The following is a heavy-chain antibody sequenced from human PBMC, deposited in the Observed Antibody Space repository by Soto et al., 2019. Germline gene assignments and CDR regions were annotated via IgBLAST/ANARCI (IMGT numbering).Heavy chain of an antibody. CDR3: ARLPPVGYDSSGYYYDY. CDR1: GGSISSSDW. Sequence: QVQLQESGPGLVKPSGTLSLTCAVSGGSISSSDWWSWVRQPPGKGLEWIGDIYHSGSTNYNPSLKSRVTISVDKSKNQFSLKLSSVTAAETAVYYCARLPPVGYDSSGYYYDYWGLGTLVTVSS. J-gene: IGHJ4*02. V-gene: IGHV4-4*02. CDR2: IYHSGST. D-gene: IGHD3-22*01.